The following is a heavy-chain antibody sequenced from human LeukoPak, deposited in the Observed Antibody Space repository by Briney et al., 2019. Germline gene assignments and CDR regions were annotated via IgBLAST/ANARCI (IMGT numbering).Heavy chain of an antibody. CDR3: AKDGREYSSFNWFGS. CDR2: VSYDGSNE. Sequence: GGSLRLSCAASRFTFSTYGMHWVRQAAAKGLEWVALVSYDGSNEYYADSVKGRFTISRDNSKNTVYLQMNSLRPEETAVYYCAKDGREYSSFNWFGSWGQGTLVTVSS. V-gene: IGHV3-30*18. CDR1: RFTFSTYG. D-gene: IGHD5-12*01. J-gene: IGHJ5*01.